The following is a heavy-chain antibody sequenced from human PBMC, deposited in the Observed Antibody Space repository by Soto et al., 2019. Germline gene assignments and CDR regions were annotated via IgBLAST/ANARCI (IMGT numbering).Heavy chain of an antibody. CDR1: GGSISSYY. J-gene: IGHJ2*01. CDR2: IYNSGST. V-gene: IGHV4-59*01. Sequence: QVQLQESGPGLVKPSETLSLTCTVSGGSISSYYWSWIRQPPGKGLEWIGYIYNSGSTNYNPSLKSRVTISVDTSKTQFSLNLNSVSAADTAVYYCGRDKRSGDHSYWYFDLWGRGTLVTVSS. CDR3: GRDKRSGDHSYWYFDL. D-gene: IGHD2-21*02.